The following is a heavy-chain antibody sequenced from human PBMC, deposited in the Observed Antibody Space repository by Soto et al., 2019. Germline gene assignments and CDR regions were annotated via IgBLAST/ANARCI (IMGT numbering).Heavy chain of an antibody. Sequence: PSETLSLTCAVYGGSFSGYYWSWIRQPPGKGLEWIGEINHSGSTNYNPSLKSRVTISVDTSKNQFSLKLSSVTAADTAVYYCARWLLGRTDQSWFDPWGQGTLVTVSS. CDR2: INHSGST. J-gene: IGHJ5*02. CDR1: GGSFSGYY. V-gene: IGHV4-34*01. CDR3: ARWLLGRTDQSWFDP. D-gene: IGHD2-2*01.